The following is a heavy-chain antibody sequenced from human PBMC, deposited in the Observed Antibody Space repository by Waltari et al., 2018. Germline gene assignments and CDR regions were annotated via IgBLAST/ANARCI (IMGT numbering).Heavy chain of an antibody. D-gene: IGHD3-3*01. V-gene: IGHV2-5*01. CDR3: AHTVLPFWSGYYTGRYFDL. J-gene: IGHJ2*01. CDR2: IYWNDDK. Sequence: QITLKESGPTLVKPTQTLTLTCTFSGFSLSTSGVGVGWIRQPPGKALEWLALIYWNDDKRYSPSLKSRLTITKDTSKNQVVRTMTNMDPVDTATYYCAHTVLPFWSGYYTGRYFDLWGRGTLVTVSS. CDR1: GFSLSTSGVG.